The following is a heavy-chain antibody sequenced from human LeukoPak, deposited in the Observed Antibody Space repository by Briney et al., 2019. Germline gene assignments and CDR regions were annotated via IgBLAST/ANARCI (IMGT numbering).Heavy chain of an antibody. CDR3: ARGVHYDYVWGSYRRRTFDY. J-gene: IGHJ4*02. CDR1: GGSFSGYY. Sequence: SETLSLTCAVYGGSFSGYYWSWIRQPPGKGLEWIGEINHSGSTNYNPSLKSRVTISVDTSKNQFSLKLSSVTAADTAVYYCARGVHYDYVWGSYRRRTFDYWGQGTLVTVSS. CDR2: INHSGST. V-gene: IGHV4-34*01. D-gene: IGHD3-16*02.